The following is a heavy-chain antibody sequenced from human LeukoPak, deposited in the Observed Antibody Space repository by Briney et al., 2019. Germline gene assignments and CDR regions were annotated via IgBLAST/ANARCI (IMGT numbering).Heavy chain of an antibody. D-gene: IGHD3-9*01. Sequence: SQTLSLTCAVSGASISSGGNSWSWIRQPPGKGLEWIGHIYHGGSTYYNPSLKSRVTISVDRSRNQFSLKLSSVTAADTAVYYCARGNTIFTSDAFDIWGQGTMVTVSS. J-gene: IGHJ3*02. V-gene: IGHV4-30-2*01. CDR2: IYHGGST. CDR3: ARGNTIFTSDAFDI. CDR1: GASISSGGNS.